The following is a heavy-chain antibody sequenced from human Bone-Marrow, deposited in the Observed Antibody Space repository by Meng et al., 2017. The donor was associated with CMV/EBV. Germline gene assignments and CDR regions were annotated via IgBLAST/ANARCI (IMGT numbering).Heavy chain of an antibody. Sequence: GGSLRLSCASSGLTVSKNYMSWVRQTPGKGLEWVSITYGSGDTYYSEFVKGRFTNSRDSSKNTVYLQMNSLTAEDTAVYYCAKDGPLVEAAAPGGHDAIDIWGQGTMVTVSS. V-gene: IGHV3-66*03. CDR3: AKDGPLVEAAAPGGHDAIDI. J-gene: IGHJ3*02. D-gene: IGHD6-25*01. CDR2: TYGSGDT. CDR1: GLTVSKNY.